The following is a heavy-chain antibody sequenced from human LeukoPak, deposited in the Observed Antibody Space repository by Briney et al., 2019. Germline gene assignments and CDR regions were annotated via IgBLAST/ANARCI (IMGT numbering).Heavy chain of an antibody. CDR1: GYTFTNYA. Sequence: ASVTVSCKSSGYTFTNYAVNWVRQAPGRGLERVGWINTNTGNPRYAQGFTGRFVFSLDTSILTSSLQIDSLKAEDTAVCYCAGEEETGEFTLWGQGTLVTVSS. CDR2: INTNTGNP. D-gene: IGHD3-16*01. CDR3: AGEEETGEFTL. J-gene: IGHJ4*02. V-gene: IGHV7-4-1*01.